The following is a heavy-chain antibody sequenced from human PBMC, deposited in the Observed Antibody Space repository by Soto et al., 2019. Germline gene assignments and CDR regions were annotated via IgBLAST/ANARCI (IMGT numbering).Heavy chain of an antibody. V-gene: IGHV3-23*01. J-gene: IGHJ6*02. CDR2: INGNGRKT. D-gene: IGHD3-3*01. CDR3: VKVLIFDFWICNRYYAMEM. Sequence: EEQLLESGGDLVQPGGSLKLSCAASGFTFSSYAMNWVRQAPGKGLEWVSSINGNGRKTSSADSVRGRFTITRDNSKKTLLLHVNSLRAEDTAVSYGVKVLIFDFWICNRYYAMEMWGPGPTVTVS. CDR1: GFTFSSYA.